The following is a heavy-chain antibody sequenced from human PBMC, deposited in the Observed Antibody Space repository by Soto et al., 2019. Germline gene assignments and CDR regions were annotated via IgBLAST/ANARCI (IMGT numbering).Heavy chain of an antibody. D-gene: IGHD3-22*01. Sequence: GGSLRLSCAASGFTFSSYGMHWVRQAPGKGLEWVAVISYDGSNKYYADSVKGRFTISRDNSKNTLYLQMNSLRAEDTAVYYCAKPYCYDSSGYIMNYWGQGTLVTVSS. CDR1: GFTFSSYG. CDR3: AKPYCYDSSGYIMNY. J-gene: IGHJ4*02. CDR2: ISYDGSNK. V-gene: IGHV3-30*18.